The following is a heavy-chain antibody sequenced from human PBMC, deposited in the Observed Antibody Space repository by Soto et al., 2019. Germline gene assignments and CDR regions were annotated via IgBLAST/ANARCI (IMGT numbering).Heavy chain of an antibody. CDR2: ISAYNGNT. CDR1: GYTFTSYG. J-gene: IGHJ6*03. Sequence: ASVKVSCKASGYTFTSYGISWVRQAPGQGLEWMGWISAYNGNTNYAQKLQGRVTMTTDTSTSTAYMELRSLRSDDTAVYYCARVERLLWFGELFTGGPYYYYYMDVWGKGTTVTVSS. D-gene: IGHD3-10*01. V-gene: IGHV1-18*01. CDR3: ARVERLLWFGELFTGGPYYYYYMDV.